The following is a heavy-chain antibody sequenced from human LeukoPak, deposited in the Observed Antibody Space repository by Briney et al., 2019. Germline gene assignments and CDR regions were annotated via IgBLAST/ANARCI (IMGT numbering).Heavy chain of an antibody. V-gene: IGHV1-2*02. J-gene: IGHJ4*02. CDR1: GYTFTGYY. Sequence: GASVKVSCKASGYTFTGYYIHWVRQAPGQGLEWMGWINPDSGDTKYARKFQGRVTMTRDTTIKTANMELSRLRSDDTAMYYCARDRYTYGEIDYWGQGTLVTVSS. CDR3: ARDRYTYGEIDY. D-gene: IGHD1-1*01. CDR2: INPDSGDT.